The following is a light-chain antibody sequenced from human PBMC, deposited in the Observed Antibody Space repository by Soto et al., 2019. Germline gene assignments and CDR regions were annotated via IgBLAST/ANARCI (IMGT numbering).Light chain of an antibody. J-gene: IGKJ4*01. CDR2: AAS. CDR3: QQSYSTLALT. V-gene: IGKV1-39*01. Sequence: DIQMTQSPSSLSASVGDRVTITCRASQNISTYLNWYQQKPGKAPKLLIYAASSLQTGVPSRFSGSGSATDFTLTISSLHPEDFAAYYCQQSYSTLALTFGGGTRVEIK. CDR1: QNISTY.